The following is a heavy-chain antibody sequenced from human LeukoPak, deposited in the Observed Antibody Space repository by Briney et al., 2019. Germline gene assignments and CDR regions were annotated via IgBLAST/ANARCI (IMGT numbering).Heavy chain of an antibody. V-gene: IGHV3-21*01. Sequence: PGGSLRLSCAASGFTFSSYRMNWVRQAPGKGLEWVSSISSSSSYIYYADSVKGRFTISRDDAKNSLYLQMNSLRAEDTAVYYCARDPPFRYFGLYYYGMDVWGQGTTVTVSS. CDR3: ARDPPFRYFGLYYYGMDV. CDR1: GFTFSSYR. D-gene: IGHD3-9*01. J-gene: IGHJ6*02. CDR2: ISSSSSYI.